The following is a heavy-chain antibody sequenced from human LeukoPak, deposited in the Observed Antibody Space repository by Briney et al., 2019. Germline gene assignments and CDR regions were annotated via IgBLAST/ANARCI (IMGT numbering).Heavy chain of an antibody. J-gene: IGHJ4*02. V-gene: IGHV4-59*01. D-gene: IGHD5-18*01. CDR1: GGSISSDY. Sequence: SETLSLTCTVSGGSISSDYWSWIRQPPGKGLEWIGYIYYRGSTNYNPSLKSRVTISVDTSKNQFSLKLSSVTAADTAVYYCARAPLGYSYGYYFDYWGQGTLVTVSS. CDR3: ARAPLGYSYGYYFDY. CDR2: IYYRGST.